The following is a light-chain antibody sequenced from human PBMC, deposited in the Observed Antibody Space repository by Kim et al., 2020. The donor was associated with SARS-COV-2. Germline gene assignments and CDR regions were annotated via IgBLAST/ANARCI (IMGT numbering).Light chain of an antibody. CDR2: GSS. CDR3: QQYDSSVT. Sequence: VSSKYFAWYQQKPGQAPRLLIYGSSNRATGVPDRFSGSGSGTHFTLTISRLEPEDFAVYYCQQYDSSVTFGGGTKVDIK. CDR1: VSSKY. V-gene: IGKV3-20*01. J-gene: IGKJ4*01.